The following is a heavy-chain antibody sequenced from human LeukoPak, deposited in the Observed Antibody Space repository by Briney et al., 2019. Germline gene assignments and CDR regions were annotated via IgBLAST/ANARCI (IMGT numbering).Heavy chain of an antibody. CDR2: IWYDRSNK. CDR1: GFTFSSYG. V-gene: IGHV3-33*06. Sequence: PGGSLRLSCAASGFTFSSYGMHWVRQAPGKGLEWVAVIWYDRSNKYYADSVKGRFTISRDNSKNTLYLQMNSLRAEDTAVYYCAKDIRNDILTGYSGDYYMDVWGKGTTVTVSS. J-gene: IGHJ6*03. D-gene: IGHD3-9*01. CDR3: AKDIRNDILTGYSGDYYMDV.